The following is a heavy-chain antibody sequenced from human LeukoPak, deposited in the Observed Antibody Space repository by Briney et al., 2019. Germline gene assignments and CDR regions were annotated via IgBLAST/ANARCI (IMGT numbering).Heavy chain of an antibody. J-gene: IGHJ4*02. Sequence: PSETLSLTCTVSGGSISSYYWSWIRQPPGKGLEWIGYIYDSGTTNYNPSLKSRVTISVDTSKNQFSLTLSSVTAADTAVYYCASRRSGWYYFDYWGQGTLFTVSS. CDR3: ASRRSGWYYFDY. CDR2: IYDSGTT. D-gene: IGHD6-19*01. CDR1: GGSISSYY. V-gene: IGHV4-59*08.